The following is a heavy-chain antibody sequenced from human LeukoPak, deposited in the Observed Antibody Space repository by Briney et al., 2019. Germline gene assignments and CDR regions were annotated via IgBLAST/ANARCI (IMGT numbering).Heavy chain of an antibody. J-gene: IGHJ5*02. Sequence: ASVKVSCKASGYTFTGYYMHWVRQAPGQGLEWMGWINPNSGGTNYAQKFQGRGTMTRDTSISTAYMEPRTLRSDDTPDYYCVKDSGGGNDYSYLDWFDPWGQGTLVTVSS. V-gene: IGHV1-2*02. CDR3: VKDSGGGNDYSYLDWFDP. CDR1: GYTFTGYY. CDR2: INPNSGGT. D-gene: IGHD4-11*01.